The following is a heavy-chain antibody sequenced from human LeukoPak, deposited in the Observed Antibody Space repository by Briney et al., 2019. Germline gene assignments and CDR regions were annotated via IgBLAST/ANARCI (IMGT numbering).Heavy chain of an antibody. Sequence: SETLSLTCTVSGYSIISDYYWGWIRQPPGKELEWIGSIYHTGTTYYNPSLRSRVTILVDTSKNQFSLKLNSMTAADTAVYYCARELRYDNSDSGAFWGQGTVVTVSS. CDR3: ARELRYDNSDSGAF. J-gene: IGHJ3*01. D-gene: IGHD3-22*01. CDR2: IYHTGTT. CDR1: GYSIISDYY. V-gene: IGHV4-38-2*02.